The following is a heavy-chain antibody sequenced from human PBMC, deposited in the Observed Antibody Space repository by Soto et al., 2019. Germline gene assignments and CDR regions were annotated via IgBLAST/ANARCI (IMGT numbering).Heavy chain of an antibody. CDR1: GGSISSGGYY. CDR3: ARKSPGELLGYYFDY. CDR2: IYYSGST. D-gene: IGHD1-26*01. Sequence: QVQLQESGPGLVKPSQTLSLTCTVSGGSISSGGYYWSWIRQHPGKGLEWIGYIYYSGSTYYNPSLKSRVTISVDTSKNRFSLKLSSVTAADTAVYYCARKSPGELLGYYFDYWGQGTLVTVSS. V-gene: IGHV4-31*03. J-gene: IGHJ4*02.